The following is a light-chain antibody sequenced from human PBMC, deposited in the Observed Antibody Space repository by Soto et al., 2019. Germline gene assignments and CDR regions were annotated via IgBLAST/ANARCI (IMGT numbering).Light chain of an antibody. CDR1: QSVSSY. V-gene: IGKV3-11*01. J-gene: IGKJ1*01. CDR3: QQRSNWWT. CDR2: DAS. Sequence: EIVLTQSPATLSLSPGERATLSCRASQSVSSYLAWYQQKPGQAPRLLIYDASNRVTGIPARFSGSGFGTDFTLSISSLEPEDFVVYYCQQRSNWWTFGQGTKVDIK.